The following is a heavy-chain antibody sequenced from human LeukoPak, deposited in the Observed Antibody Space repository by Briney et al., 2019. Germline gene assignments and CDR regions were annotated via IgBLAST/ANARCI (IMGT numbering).Heavy chain of an antibody. CDR1: GYSLTSYW. CDR2: IYPGDSDT. J-gene: IGHJ4*02. V-gene: IGHV5-51*01. CDR3: ARQYSSGWHYFDY. Sequence: GESLKISCKGSGYSLTSYWIGWVRQVPGKGLEWMGIIYPGDSDTRYSPSFQGQVTISADKSISTAYLQWSSLKASDTAMYYCARQYSSGWHYFDYWGQGTLVTVSS. D-gene: IGHD6-19*01.